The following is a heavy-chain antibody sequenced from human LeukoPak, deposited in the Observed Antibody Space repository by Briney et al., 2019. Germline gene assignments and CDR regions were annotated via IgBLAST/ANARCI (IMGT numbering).Heavy chain of an antibody. V-gene: IGHV3-7*01. CDR3: ARDQGYGGNGDAFDI. D-gene: IGHD4-23*01. CDR1: GFTFSSYW. Sequence: GGSLRLSCAASGFTFSSYWMSWVRQAPGKGLEWVANIKQDGSEKYYVDSVKGRFTISRDNAKNSLYLQMNSLRAEDTAVYYCARDQGYGGNGDAFDIWGQGTMVTVSS. J-gene: IGHJ3*02. CDR2: IKQDGSEK.